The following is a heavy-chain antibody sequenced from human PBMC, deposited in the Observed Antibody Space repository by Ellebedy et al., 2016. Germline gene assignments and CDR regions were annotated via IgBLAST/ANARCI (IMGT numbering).Heavy chain of an antibody. V-gene: IGHV3-23*01. CDR2: ISGSGGST. D-gene: IGHD3-16*02. CDR1: GFTFSSYA. J-gene: IGHJ4*02. Sequence: GESLKISCAASGFTFSSYAMSWVRQAPGKGLEWVSAISGSGGSTYYADSVKGRFTISRDNSKNTLYLQMNSLRAEDTAVYYCAKSRAGPMITFGGVILDYWGQGTLVTVSS. CDR3: AKSRAGPMITFGGVILDY.